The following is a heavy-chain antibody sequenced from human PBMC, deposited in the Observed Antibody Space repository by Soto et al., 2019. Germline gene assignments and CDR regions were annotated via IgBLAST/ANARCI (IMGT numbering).Heavy chain of an antibody. V-gene: IGHV4-59*08. Sequence: SETLSLTCTISGDSIGTRYWSWIRQPPGKGLEWIGYIYYTGSTKYNPSLQSRVTMSVDTSKNQFSLRLSSVTAADTAVYYCARHLGEGYFDYWGQGTLVTVSS. CDR3: ARHLGEGYFDY. CDR1: GDSIGTRY. J-gene: IGHJ4*02. CDR2: IYYTGST.